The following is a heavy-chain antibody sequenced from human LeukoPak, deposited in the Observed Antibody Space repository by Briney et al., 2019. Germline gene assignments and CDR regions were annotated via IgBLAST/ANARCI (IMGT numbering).Heavy chain of an antibody. V-gene: IGHV3-48*01. Sequence: TGGSLRLSCTASGFIFGDYGMSWVRQAPGKGLEWVSYISSSSSTIYYADSVKGRFTISRDNAKNSLYLQMNSLRAEDTAVYYCARDRHQYYYDSSGYYSDAFDIWGQGTMVTVSS. D-gene: IGHD3-22*01. CDR3: ARDRHQYYYDSSGYYSDAFDI. J-gene: IGHJ3*02. CDR1: GFIFGDYG. CDR2: ISSSSSTI.